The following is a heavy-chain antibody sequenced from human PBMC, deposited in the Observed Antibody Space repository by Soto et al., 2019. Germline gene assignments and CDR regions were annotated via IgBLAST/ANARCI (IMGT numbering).Heavy chain of an antibody. Sequence: GGFLRLSCAASGFTFSNYAMHWVRQAPGKGLEWVAVISYDGSGKYNANSVKGRFTISRDNSKNTLYLQMNSLRAEDTAVYYCARDTGPNGYNYYYFGMDVWGQGTTVTVSS. J-gene: IGHJ6*02. CDR2: ISYDGSGK. D-gene: IGHD5-18*01. V-gene: IGHV3-30-3*01. CDR3: ARDTGPNGYNYYYFGMDV. CDR1: GFTFSNYA.